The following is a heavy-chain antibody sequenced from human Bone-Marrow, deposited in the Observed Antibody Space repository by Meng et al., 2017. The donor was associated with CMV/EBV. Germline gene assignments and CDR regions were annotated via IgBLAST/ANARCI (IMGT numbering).Heavy chain of an antibody. D-gene: IGHD3-10*01. V-gene: IGHV4-59*01. J-gene: IGHJ4*02. CDR2: IYYSGIT. Sequence: SETLSLTCTVSGGSINSYYWSWIRQPPGKGLEWIGYIYYSGITNYNPSLKSRVTISIDTSKNQFSLKLSSVTAADTAVYYCARDRGELLLDYWGQGTRVTGSS. CDR1: GGSINSYY. CDR3: ARDRGELLLDY.